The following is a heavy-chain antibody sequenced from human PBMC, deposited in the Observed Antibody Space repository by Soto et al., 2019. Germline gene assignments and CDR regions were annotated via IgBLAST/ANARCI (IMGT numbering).Heavy chain of an antibody. CDR2: ISGNADST. V-gene: IGHV3-23*01. CDR3: AKTRGAMIYSISVYGMDV. CDR1: GFSFSSFA. Sequence: EVQLLESGGGFIHPGGSLRLSCAASGFSFSSFAMNWVRQAPGKGLEWVSIISGNADSTSYADSVKGRFTISRDNSKSTLYLQINSLRAEDTAVYYCAKTRGAMIYSISVYGMDVWGQGTTVTVSS. J-gene: IGHJ6*02. D-gene: IGHD3-22*01.